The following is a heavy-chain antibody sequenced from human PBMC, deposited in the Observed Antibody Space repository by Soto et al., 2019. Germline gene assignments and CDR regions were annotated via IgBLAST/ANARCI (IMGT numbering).Heavy chain of an antibody. V-gene: IGHV3-33*01. Sequence: VGSLRLSCAASGFTFSSYGMHWVRQAPGKGLEWVAVIWYDGSNKYYADSVKGRFTISRDNSKNTLYLQMNSLRAEDTAVYYCARDREQQLVYNWFDPWGQGTLVTVSS. CDR1: GFTFSSYG. CDR2: IWYDGSNK. CDR3: ARDREQQLVYNWFDP. D-gene: IGHD6-13*01. J-gene: IGHJ5*02.